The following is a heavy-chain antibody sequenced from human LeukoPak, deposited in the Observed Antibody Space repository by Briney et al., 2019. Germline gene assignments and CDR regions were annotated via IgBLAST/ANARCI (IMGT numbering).Heavy chain of an antibody. CDR3: AAGYDYVWGSYTMDY. D-gene: IGHD3-16*01. Sequence: SVKVSCKASGFTFTSSAVQWVRQARGQRLEWIGWIVVGSGNTNYAQKFQERVTITRDMSTSTAYMELSSLRSEDTAVYYCAAGYDYVWGSYTMDYWGQGTLVTVSS. CDR2: IVVGSGNT. J-gene: IGHJ4*02. V-gene: IGHV1-58*01. CDR1: GFTFTSSA.